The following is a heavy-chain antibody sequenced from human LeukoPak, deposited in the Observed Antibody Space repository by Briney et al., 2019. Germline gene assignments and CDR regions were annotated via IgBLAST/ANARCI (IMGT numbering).Heavy chain of an antibody. D-gene: IGHD6-19*01. J-gene: IGHJ4*02. CDR1: GFTFSSYW. CDR3: ARGRYSSGWYGYFDY. Sequence: PGGSLRLSCAASGFTFSSYWMSWVRQAPGKGLEWVANINQGGSEEYYVDSVKGRFTISRDNAKNSLYLQMNSLRAEDTAVYYCARGRYSSGWYGYFDYWGQRTLVTVSS. V-gene: IGHV3-7*04. CDR2: INQGGSEE.